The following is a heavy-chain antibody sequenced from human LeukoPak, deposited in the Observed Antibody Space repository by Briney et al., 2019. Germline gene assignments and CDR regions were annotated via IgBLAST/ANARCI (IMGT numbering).Heavy chain of an antibody. D-gene: IGHD1-7*01. Sequence: GESLKISXKGSGYSFSNDWIGWVRQMPGKGLEWMGTIYPGDSDTRYSPSFQGQVTISADKSISTAYLQWSSLKASDTAMYYCARAGTTYYDYWGQGTLVTVSS. V-gene: IGHV5-51*01. J-gene: IGHJ4*02. CDR2: IYPGDSDT. CDR3: ARAGTTYYDY. CDR1: GYSFSNDW.